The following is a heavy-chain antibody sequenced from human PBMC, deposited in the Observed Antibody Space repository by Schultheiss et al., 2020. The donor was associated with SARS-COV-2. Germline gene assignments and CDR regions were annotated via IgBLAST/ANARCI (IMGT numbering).Heavy chain of an antibody. CDR1: GDSVSSNSAA. CDR2: TYYRSKWYN. V-gene: IGHV6-1*01. CDR3: ARGPYSSSSSWFDP. D-gene: IGHD6-6*01. J-gene: IGHJ5*01. Sequence: SQTLSLTCAISGDSVSSNSAAWNWIRQSPSRGLEWLGRTYYRSKWYNDYAVSVKSRITINPDTSKNQFSLKLSSVTAADTAVYYCARGPYSSSSSWFDPWGQGTMVTVSS.